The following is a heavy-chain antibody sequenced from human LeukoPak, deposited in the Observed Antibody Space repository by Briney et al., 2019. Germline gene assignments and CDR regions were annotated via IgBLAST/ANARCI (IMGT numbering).Heavy chain of an antibody. CDR1: GFTFNSYA. CDR2: IFGSGGSA. J-gene: IGHJ4*02. Sequence: GGSLRLSCVASGFTFNSYAMYWVRQAPGKGLEWISGIFGSGGSAHYADSVRGRFTISRDNSKNTVYLQLNSLRAEDTAVYYCGKTTVGYSSGRYPGWPVDYWDQGALVTVSS. CDR3: GKTTVGYSSGRYPGWPVDY. V-gene: IGHV3-23*01. D-gene: IGHD3-22*01.